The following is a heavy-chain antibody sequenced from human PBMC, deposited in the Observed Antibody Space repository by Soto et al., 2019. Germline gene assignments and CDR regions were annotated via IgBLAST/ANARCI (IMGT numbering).Heavy chain of an antibody. D-gene: IGHD6-19*01. V-gene: IGHV3-9*01. J-gene: IGHJ4*02. CDR3: AKDFVAVVGNYFDY. CDR1: GFTFDDYA. CDR2: ISWNSGSI. Sequence: GGSLRLSCAASGFTFDDYAMHWVRQAPGKGLEWVSGISWNSGSIGYADSVKGRFTISRDNAKNSLYLQMNSLRAEDTALYYCAKDFVAVVGNYFDYWGQGTLVTVSS.